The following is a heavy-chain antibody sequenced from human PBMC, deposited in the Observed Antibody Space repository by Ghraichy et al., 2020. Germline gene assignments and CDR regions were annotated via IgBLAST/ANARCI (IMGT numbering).Heavy chain of an antibody. V-gene: IGHV3-7*03. CDR2: IRQDGGEK. CDR3: VRVDNWDFDY. D-gene: IGHD1-1*01. CDR1: GFTFSGYW. J-gene: IGHJ4*02. Sequence: LSLTCAASGFTFSGYWMSWVRQAPGKGLEWVASIRQDGGEKYYVDSVRGRFTISRDNAKNSLYLQMNSLRAEDTAVYYCVRVDNWDFDYWGQGTLVTVSS.